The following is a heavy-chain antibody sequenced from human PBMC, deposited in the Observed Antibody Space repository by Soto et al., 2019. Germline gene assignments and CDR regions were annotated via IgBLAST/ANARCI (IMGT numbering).Heavy chain of an antibody. Sequence: QVQLQQWGAGLLKPSETLSLTCAVYGGSFSGYYWTWIRQPPGTGLEWIGEINHSGSTNYNPSHKSRVITSVDTSKNQFSLKLTSVTAADTAVYYCARDKITGLFDYWGQGTLVTVSS. V-gene: IGHV4-34*01. J-gene: IGHJ4*02. CDR3: ARDKITGLFDY. CDR1: GGSFSGYY. CDR2: INHSGST. D-gene: IGHD2-8*02.